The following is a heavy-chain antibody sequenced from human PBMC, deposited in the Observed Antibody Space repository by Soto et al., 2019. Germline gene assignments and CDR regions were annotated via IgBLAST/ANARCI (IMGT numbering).Heavy chain of an antibody. J-gene: IGHJ4*02. CDR2: INAGNGNT. Sequence: ASVKVSCKASGYTFTSYAMHWVRQAPGQRLEWMGWINAGNGNTKYSQKFQGRVTITRDTSASTAYMELSSLRSEDTAVYYCAGDSSGYYRDFDYWGQGTLVTVPQ. CDR1: GYTFTSYA. D-gene: IGHD3-22*01. CDR3: AGDSSGYYRDFDY. V-gene: IGHV1-3*01.